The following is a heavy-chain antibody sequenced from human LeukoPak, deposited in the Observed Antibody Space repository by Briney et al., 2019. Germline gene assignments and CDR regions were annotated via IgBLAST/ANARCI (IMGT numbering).Heavy chain of an antibody. CDR3: ARVSGDYFLYYYYYYMDV. CDR1: GFTFNNYG. CDR2: IRYNGNNQ. J-gene: IGHJ6*03. V-gene: IGHV3-30*02. D-gene: IGHD2/OR15-2a*01. Sequence: GGSLRLSCAASGFTFNNYGMHWVRQAPGKGLEWVAFIRYNGNNQYYADSVKGRFTISRDNAKNSLYLQMNSLRAEDTAVYYCARVSGDYFLYYYYYYMDVWGKGTTVTVSS.